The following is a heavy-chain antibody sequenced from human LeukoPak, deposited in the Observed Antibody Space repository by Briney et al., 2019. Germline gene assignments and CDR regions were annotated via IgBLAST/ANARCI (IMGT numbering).Heavy chain of an antibody. D-gene: IGHD5-12*01. Sequence: ASVKVSCKASGGTFSSYAISWVRQAPGQGLEWMGGIIPIFGTANYAQKFQGRVTITADKSTSTAYMELSSLRSEDTAVYYCARDRSANSGYDPNYYYYYMDVWGKGTTVTVSS. CDR1: GGTFSSYA. J-gene: IGHJ6*03. CDR2: IIPIFGTA. V-gene: IGHV1-69*06. CDR3: ARDRSANSGYDPNYYYYYMDV.